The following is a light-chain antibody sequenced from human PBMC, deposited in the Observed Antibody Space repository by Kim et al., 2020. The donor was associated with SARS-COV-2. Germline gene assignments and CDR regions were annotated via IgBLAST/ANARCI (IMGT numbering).Light chain of an antibody. J-gene: IGKJ2*01. CDR1: QSLVYSDGKIY. V-gene: IGKV2-28*01. Sequence: DIVMTQSPLSLSVTPGETASISCRTSQSLVYSDGKIYLDWYLQKPGQPPQLLIYLTSDRASGVPDRFSGSGSAIDFTLKISRVEAEDVGIYYCMQALQTPNTFGQGTKLEI. CDR2: LTS. CDR3: MQALQTPNT.